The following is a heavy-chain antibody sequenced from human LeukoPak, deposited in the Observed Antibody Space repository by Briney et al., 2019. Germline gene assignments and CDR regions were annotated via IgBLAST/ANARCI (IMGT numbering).Heavy chain of an antibody. CDR3: ARVRGLEWLLKHLDS. CDR2: ISGSGYPI. CDR1: GFTFSTYE. Sequence: PGGSLRLSCTASGFTFSTYEMNWVRQAPGKGLEWVSYISGSGYPIYYADSVKGRFTISRDNAENSLYLQMNSLRAEDTAIYYCARVRGLEWLLKHLDSWGQGTLVTVSS. D-gene: IGHD3-3*01. V-gene: IGHV3-48*03. J-gene: IGHJ4*02.